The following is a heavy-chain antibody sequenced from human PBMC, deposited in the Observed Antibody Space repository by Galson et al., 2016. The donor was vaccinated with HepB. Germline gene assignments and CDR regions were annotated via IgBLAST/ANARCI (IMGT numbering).Heavy chain of an antibody. V-gene: IGHV3-23*01. CDR2: ISRDGSGI. CDR3: ANQRCFYSAFDP. Sequence: SLRLSCAASGFTFSTYAMSWVRQAPGKGLEWVSTISRDGSGIFYADSVKGRFTISRDNAKNSLYLQMNSLRAEATAVYYCANQRCFYSAFDPWGQGTLVTVSS. D-gene: IGHD2/OR15-2a*01. CDR1: GFTFSTYA. J-gene: IGHJ5*02.